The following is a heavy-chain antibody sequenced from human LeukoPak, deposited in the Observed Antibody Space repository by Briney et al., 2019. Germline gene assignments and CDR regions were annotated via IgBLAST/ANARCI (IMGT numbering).Heavy chain of an antibody. V-gene: IGHV4-39*01. CDR1: GGSISTTNYY. CDR3: ARHSGLRSPFDP. CDR2: IYSSGNT. D-gene: IGHD3-3*01. J-gene: IGHJ5*02. Sequence: SSETLSLTCTVSGGSISTTNYYWGWIRQPPGRDLEWIGSIYSSGNTYYNPSLESRVTISVDTSKNQLSLKLTSATAADTSVYYCARHSGLRSPFDPWGQETLVTVSS.